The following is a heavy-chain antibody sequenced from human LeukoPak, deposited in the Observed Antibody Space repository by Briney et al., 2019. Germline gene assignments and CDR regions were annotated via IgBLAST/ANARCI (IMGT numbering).Heavy chain of an antibody. Sequence: GGSLRLSCAASGFTFSSHAMTWVRQAPGKGLEWVSTISGSGDNTYYADSVKGRFTISRDNSKSTLYLQMNSLRAEDTAVYHCARKKSVYRSSSSTYYYMDVWGKGTTVTVSS. CDR3: ARKKSVYRSSSSTYYYMDV. D-gene: IGHD6-6*01. V-gene: IGHV3-23*01. CDR2: ISGSGDNT. CDR1: GFTFSSHA. J-gene: IGHJ6*03.